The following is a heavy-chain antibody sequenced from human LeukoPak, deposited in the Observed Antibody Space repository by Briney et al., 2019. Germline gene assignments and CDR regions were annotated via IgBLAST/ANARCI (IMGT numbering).Heavy chain of an antibody. CDR2: INPSGGST. V-gene: IGHV1-46*01. Sequence: ASVKVSCKAPGYTFTSYYMHWVRQAPGQGLEWMGIINPSGGSTSYAQKFQGRVTMTRDTSTSTVYMELSSLRSEDTAVYYCARSQVRGVRDGYNPWDYYYYGMDVWGQGTTVTVSS. CDR1: GYTFTSYY. J-gene: IGHJ6*02. D-gene: IGHD5-24*01. CDR3: ARSQVRGVRDGYNPWDYYYYGMDV.